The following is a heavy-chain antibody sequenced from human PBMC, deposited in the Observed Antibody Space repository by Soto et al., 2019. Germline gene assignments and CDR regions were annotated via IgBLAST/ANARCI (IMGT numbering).Heavy chain of an antibody. CDR1: GFTFTSSA. CDR3: AAGRRVLSGSYRSPFDY. D-gene: IGHD3-16*02. J-gene: IGHJ4*02. V-gene: IGHV1-58*02. CDR2: IVVGSGNT. Sequence: QMQLVQSGPEVKKPGTSVKVSCKASGFTFTSSAMQWVRQARGQRLEWIGWIVVGSGNTNYAQKFQERVTITRDMSTSTAYMELSSLRSEDTAVYYCAAGRRVLSGSYRSPFDYWGQGTLVTVSS.